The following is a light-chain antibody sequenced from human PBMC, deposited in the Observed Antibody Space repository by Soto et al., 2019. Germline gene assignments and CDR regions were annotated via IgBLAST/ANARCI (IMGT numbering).Light chain of an antibody. V-gene: IGKV4-1*01. CDR2: GAS. CDR1: QSVLYNSNNKNH. J-gene: IGKJ2*01. Sequence: DFVMTQAPDSLAVSPGERATINCKSSQSVLYNSNNKNHLGWFQQKPGQPPKLLIYGASFRPSGVPDRFSGSGSGTDFTLTISSLQAEDVAVYYCQQYYSIPFTFGQGTKLEI. CDR3: QQYYSIPFT.